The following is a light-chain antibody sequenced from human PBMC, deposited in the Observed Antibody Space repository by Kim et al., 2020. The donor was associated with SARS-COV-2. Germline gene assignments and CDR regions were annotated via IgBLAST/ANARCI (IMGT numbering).Light chain of an antibody. CDR2: YDS. Sequence: VAPGKTARITCGGNNIGSKSVHWYQQKPGQAPVLVIYYDSDRPSGIPERFSGSNSGNTATLTISRVEAGDEADYYCQVWDSNSDHPFGGGTQLTVL. CDR1: NIGSKS. J-gene: IGLJ2*01. CDR3: QVWDSNSDHP. V-gene: IGLV3-21*04.